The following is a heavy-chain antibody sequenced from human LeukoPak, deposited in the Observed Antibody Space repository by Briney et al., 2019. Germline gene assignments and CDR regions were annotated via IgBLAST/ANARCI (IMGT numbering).Heavy chain of an antibody. CDR2: IYTSGST. CDR1: GGSISSGSYY. Sequence: SQTLSLTCTVSGGSISSGSYYWSWIRQPAGKGLEWIGRIYTSGSTNYNPSLKSRVTISVDTSKNQFSLKLSSVTAADTAVYYCARANYDFWSGYYRGLGWFDPWGQGTLVTVSS. D-gene: IGHD3-3*01. CDR3: ARANYDFWSGYYRGLGWFDP. J-gene: IGHJ5*02. V-gene: IGHV4-61*02.